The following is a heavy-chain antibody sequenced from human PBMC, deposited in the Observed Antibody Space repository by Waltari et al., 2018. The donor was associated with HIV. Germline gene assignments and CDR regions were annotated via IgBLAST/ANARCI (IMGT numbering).Heavy chain of an antibody. J-gene: IGHJ4*02. V-gene: IGHV1-8*01. CDR2: INPNSGNT. D-gene: IGHD5-18*01. Sequence: QVQLVQAGAEVRTPGASVKVSCKASGYTFTNSDIKWVRQAPGQGLEWMGWINPNSGNTGYAQKFQGRVTMTRDTSRSTAYMELTSLTSEDTAVYHCSRGRGYSYGYSDLWGQGTLVTVSS. CDR1: GYTFTNSD. CDR3: SRGRGYSYGYSDL.